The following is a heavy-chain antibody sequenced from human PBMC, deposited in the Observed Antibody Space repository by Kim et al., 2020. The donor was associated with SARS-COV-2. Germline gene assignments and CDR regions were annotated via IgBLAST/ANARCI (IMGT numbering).Heavy chain of an antibody. CDR3: AREPGSEGYSIFDY. V-gene: IGHV3-53*01. CDR2: IFSGGTT. Sequence: GGSLRLSCAVSGLTVTSNHMTWIRQAPGRGLEWVSVIFSGGTTYYAPSVQSRLTVSSDYYKNTLSLQKNSLIADDTAIYYCAREPGSEGYSIFDYWRQGT. J-gene: IGHJ4*02. CDR1: GLTVTSNH. D-gene: IGHD4-4*01.